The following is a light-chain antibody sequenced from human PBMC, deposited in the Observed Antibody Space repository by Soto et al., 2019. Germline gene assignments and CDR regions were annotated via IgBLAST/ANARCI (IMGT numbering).Light chain of an antibody. J-gene: IGKJ1*01. V-gene: IGKV3-20*01. CDR1: QSVSSY. CDR2: GAS. Sequence: EIVLTHSPGTLSLSPGERATLSCRASQSVSSYLAWYQQKPGQAPRLLIYGASSRATGIPDRFSGSGSGTDFTLTISRLEPEDLAVYYCQQYGSSLSTFGQGTKV. CDR3: QQYGSSLST.